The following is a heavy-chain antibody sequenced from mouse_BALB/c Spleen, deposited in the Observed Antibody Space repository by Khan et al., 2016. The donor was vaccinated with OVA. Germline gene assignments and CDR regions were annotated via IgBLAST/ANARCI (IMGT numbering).Heavy chain of an antibody. CDR2: ISCYNGST. J-gene: IGHJ3*01. V-gene: IGHV1S34*01. CDR1: GYSFTGYY. D-gene: IGHD1-1*01. CDR3: AGGDYDGSSSFAY. Sequence: LVKPGASVKISCEASGYSFTGYYMHWVKQSHGKSLEWIGYISCYNGSTTYNQKFKGKATFTVDTSSSTVYMQFNSLTSEDSAVDDWAGGDYDGSSSFAYWGQGTLVTVSA.